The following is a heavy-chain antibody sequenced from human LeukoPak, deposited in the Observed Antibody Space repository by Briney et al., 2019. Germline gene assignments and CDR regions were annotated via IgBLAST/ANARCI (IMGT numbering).Heavy chain of an antibody. CDR2: IYYSGST. CDR1: GGSISSYY. CDR3: ARGSTVTTIAYYYYYMDV. V-gene: IGHV4-59*01. J-gene: IGHJ6*03. Sequence: PSETPSLTCTVSGGSISSYYWSWIRQPPGKGLEWIGYIYYSGSTNYNPSLKSRVTISVDTSKNQFSLKLSSVTAADTAVYYCARGSTVTTIAYYYYYMDVWGKGTTVTISS. D-gene: IGHD4-17*01.